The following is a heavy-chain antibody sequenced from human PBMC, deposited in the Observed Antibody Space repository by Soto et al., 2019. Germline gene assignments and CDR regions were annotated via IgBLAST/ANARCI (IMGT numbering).Heavy chain of an antibody. J-gene: IGHJ4*02. CDR1: GGTFSSYA. CDR2: IIPIFGTA. CDR3: VFYGSRYEIDY. V-gene: IGHV1-69*13. Sequence: GASVKVSCKASGGTFSSYAISWVRQAPGQGLEWMGGIIPIFGTANYAQKFQGRVTITADESTSTAYMELSSLRSEDTAVYYCVFYGSRYEIDYWGQGTLVTVSS. D-gene: IGHD3-10*01.